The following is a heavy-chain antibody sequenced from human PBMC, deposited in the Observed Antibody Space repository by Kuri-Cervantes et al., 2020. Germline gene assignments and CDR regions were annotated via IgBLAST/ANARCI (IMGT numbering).Heavy chain of an antibody. CDR3: ARGDPPSAYGDYLSRPDY. J-gene: IGHJ4*02. Sequence: SETLSLTCTVSGGSISSGDYYWSWIRQPPGKGLEWIGYIYYSGSTYYNPSLKSRVTISVDTSKNQFSLKLTSVTAADTAVYYCARGDPPSAYGDYLSRPDYWGQGTRVTVSS. CDR2: IYYSGST. V-gene: IGHV4-30-4*01. D-gene: IGHD4-17*01. CDR1: GGSISSGDYY.